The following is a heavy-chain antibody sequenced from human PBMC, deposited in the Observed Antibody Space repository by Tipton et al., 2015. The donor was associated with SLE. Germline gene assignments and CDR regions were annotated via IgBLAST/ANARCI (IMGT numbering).Heavy chain of an antibody. J-gene: IGHJ4*02. CDR2: ISWNSGTI. Sequence: SLRLSCAASGFTFGDYAMHWVRQAPGKGLEWVSAISWNSGTIGYADSVKGRFTISRDNAKNSLYLQMNTLRPEDAAFYYCAKSTDSSAWYGYFDYWGQGAQVTVSS. CDR1: GFTFGDYA. D-gene: IGHD6-13*01. V-gene: IGHV3-9*01. CDR3: AKSTDSSAWYGYFDY.